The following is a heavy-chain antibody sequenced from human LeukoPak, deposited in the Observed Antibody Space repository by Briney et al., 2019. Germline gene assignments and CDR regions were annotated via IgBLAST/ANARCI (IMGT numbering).Heavy chain of an antibody. Sequence: GGSLRLSCAASGFSFSGYIIHWVRQASGKGLEWIGRIKSKSNNYETAYAAPVKGGITISRDDSNNAAYLELSSLKTEDTAVYYCTLGYSSGRLGAFDVWGQGTMVTVSS. CDR2: IKSKSNNYET. J-gene: IGHJ3*01. CDR1: GFSFSGYI. CDR3: TLGYSSGRLGAFDV. D-gene: IGHD6-19*01. V-gene: IGHV3-73*01.